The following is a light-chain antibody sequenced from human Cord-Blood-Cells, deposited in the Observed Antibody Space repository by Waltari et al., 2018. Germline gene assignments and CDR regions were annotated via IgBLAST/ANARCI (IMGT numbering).Light chain of an antibody. CDR1: SSDVGGYNY. CDR3: CSYAGSYTFEDVV. V-gene: IGLV2-11*01. J-gene: IGLJ2*01. Sequence: QSALTQPRSMSGSPGQSVTISCTGTSSDVGGYNYVSWYQQHPGKAPKLMIYDVSKRPSGVPDRFSGSKSGNTASLTISGLQSEDEADYYCCSYAGSYTFEDVVFGGGTKLTVL. CDR2: DVS.